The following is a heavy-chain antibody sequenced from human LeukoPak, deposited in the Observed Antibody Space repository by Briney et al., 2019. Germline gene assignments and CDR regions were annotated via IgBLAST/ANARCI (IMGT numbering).Heavy chain of an antibody. V-gene: IGHV3-74*01. D-gene: IGHD6-6*01. CDR2: INVDGTTT. Sequence: PGGSLRLSCAASGFTFNTHWMHWVRQAPGKGLVWVSRINVDGTTTTYTDSVKGRFTISRDNAKNSLYLQVISLRAEDTAVYYCARGPSIAARYDAFDIWGQGTMVTVSS. CDR3: ARGPSIAARYDAFDI. CDR1: GFTFNTHW. J-gene: IGHJ3*02.